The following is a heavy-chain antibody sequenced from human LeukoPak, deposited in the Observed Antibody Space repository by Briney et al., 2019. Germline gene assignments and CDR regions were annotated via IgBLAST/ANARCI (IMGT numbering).Heavy chain of an antibody. D-gene: IGHD5-18*01. J-gene: IGHJ4*02. CDR1: GFTFSSYD. V-gene: IGHV3-13*04. CDR3: AKKRGPVMVSPDFGS. Sequence: PGGSLRLSCAASGFTFSSYDMHWVRQATGKGLEWVSTIATAGDTYYPGSVKGRFTISRENAKNSLFLQMNSLRAGDTAVYYCAKKRGPVMVSPDFGSWGQGTLVTVSS. CDR2: IATAGDT.